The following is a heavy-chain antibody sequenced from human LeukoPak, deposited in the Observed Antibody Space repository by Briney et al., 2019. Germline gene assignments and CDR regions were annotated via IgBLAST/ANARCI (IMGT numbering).Heavy chain of an antibody. Sequence: GASVKVSCKVSGYTLTELSMHWLRQAPGKGLAWMEGFDPEDGETIYAQKFQGRVTMTEDTSTDTAYMELSSLRSEDTAVYYCATWDWNDNLFDYWGQGTLVTVSS. CDR1: GYTLTELS. D-gene: IGHD1-1*01. J-gene: IGHJ4*02. CDR3: ATWDWNDNLFDY. CDR2: FDPEDGET. V-gene: IGHV1-24*01.